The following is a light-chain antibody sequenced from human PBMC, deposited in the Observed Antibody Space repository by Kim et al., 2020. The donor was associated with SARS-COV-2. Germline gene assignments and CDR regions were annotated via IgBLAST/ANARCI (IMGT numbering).Light chain of an antibody. J-gene: IGKJ4*01. CDR2: TAS. CDR3: QQTDSFPLT. V-gene: IGKV1-12*01. CDR1: QGISTW. Sequence: PSVGDRVTITCRASQGISTWLAWYQQKPGKAPKLLIHTASTLQSGVSLRFSGSGSGTDFTLTISSLQPEDSATYYCQQTDSFPLTFGGGTKVDIK.